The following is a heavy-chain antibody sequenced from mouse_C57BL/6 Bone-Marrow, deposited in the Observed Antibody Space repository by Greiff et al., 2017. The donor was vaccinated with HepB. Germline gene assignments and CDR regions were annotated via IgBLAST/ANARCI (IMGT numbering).Heavy chain of an antibody. Sequence: VQLKESGGGLVKPGGSLKLSCAASGFTFSSYAMSWVRQTPEKRLEWVATISDGGSYTYYPDNVKGRFTISRDNAKNNLYLQMSHLKSEDTAMYYCARGIYYDYDEVYWGQGTTLTVSS. CDR2: ISDGGSYT. CDR1: GFTFSSYA. V-gene: IGHV5-4*01. D-gene: IGHD2-4*01. J-gene: IGHJ2*01. CDR3: ARGIYYDYDEVY.